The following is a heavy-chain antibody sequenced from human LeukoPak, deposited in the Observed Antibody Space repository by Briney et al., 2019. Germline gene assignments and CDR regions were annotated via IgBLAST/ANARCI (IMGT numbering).Heavy chain of an antibody. CDR1: GGSISSGSYY. D-gene: IGHD2-2*01. J-gene: IGHJ4*02. V-gene: IGHV4-61*02. Sequence: TSETLSLTCTVSGGSISSGSYYWSWIRQPAGKGLEWIGRIYTSGSTNYNPSLKSRVTISVDTSKNQFSLKLNSVTAADTAVYYCARRDCTSTSCYVYYWGQGTLVTVSS. CDR2: IYTSGST. CDR3: ARRDCTSTSCYVYY.